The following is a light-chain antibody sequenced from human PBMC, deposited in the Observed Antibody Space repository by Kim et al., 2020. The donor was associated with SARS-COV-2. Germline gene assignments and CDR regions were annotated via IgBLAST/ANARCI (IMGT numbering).Light chain of an antibody. J-gene: IGKJ1*01. CDR3: QQSYSTPWT. CDR2: AAS. Sequence: ASVGERVTITCRASQSISSYLNWYQQKPGQAPKLLIYAASSLQSGVPARFSGSGSGTDFTLTISSLQPEDFAAYYCQQSYSTPWTFGQGTKVDIK. V-gene: IGKV1-39*01. CDR1: QSISSY.